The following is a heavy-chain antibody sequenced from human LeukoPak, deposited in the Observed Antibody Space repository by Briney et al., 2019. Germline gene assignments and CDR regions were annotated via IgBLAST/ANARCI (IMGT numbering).Heavy chain of an antibody. Sequence: GGSLRLSCAASGFTFSSYGMHWVRQAPGKGLEWVAVIWYDGSNKYYADSVKGRFTISRDNSKNSLYLQMNSLRAEDTAVYYCARSSYDILTGYSGPDAFDIWGQGTMVTVSS. CDR3: ARSSYDILTGYSGPDAFDI. V-gene: IGHV3-33*01. J-gene: IGHJ3*02. CDR1: GFTFSSYG. D-gene: IGHD3-9*01. CDR2: IWYDGSNK.